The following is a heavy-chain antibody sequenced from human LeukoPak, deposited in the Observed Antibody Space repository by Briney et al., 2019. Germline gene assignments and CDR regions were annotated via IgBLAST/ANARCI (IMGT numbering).Heavy chain of an antibody. Sequence: PGGSLRRSCAASGFTFSRYGMHWVRQAPGNGLEWVAVIWYDGSNKYYADSVKGRFTISRDNSKNTLYLQMSSLRAEDTAVYYCAKDIKSGLMVRGVMGFDPWGQGTLVTVSS. CDR3: AKDIKSGLMVRGVMGFDP. CDR2: IWYDGSNK. CDR1: GFTFSRYG. V-gene: IGHV3-33*06. D-gene: IGHD3-10*01. J-gene: IGHJ5*02.